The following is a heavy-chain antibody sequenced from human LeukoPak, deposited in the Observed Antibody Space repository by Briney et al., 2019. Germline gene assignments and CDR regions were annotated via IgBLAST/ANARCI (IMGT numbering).Heavy chain of an antibody. J-gene: IGHJ4*02. Sequence: PGGSLRLSCAASGFTFSSYSMNWVRQAPGKGLEWVSSISSSSSYIYYADPVKGRFAISRDNAKNSLYLQMNSLRAEDTAVYYCARDGVGYYDSSGYYYKFDYWGQGTLVTVSS. D-gene: IGHD3-22*01. CDR2: ISSSSSYI. CDR1: GFTFSSYS. V-gene: IGHV3-21*01. CDR3: ARDGVGYYDSSGYYYKFDY.